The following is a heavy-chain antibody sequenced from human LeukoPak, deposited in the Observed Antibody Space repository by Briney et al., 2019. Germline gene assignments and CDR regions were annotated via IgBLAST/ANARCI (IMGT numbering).Heavy chain of an antibody. CDR2: IYYSGST. Sequence: PSETLSLTCTVSGVSISCYYWSWIRPPPGKGLEWIGYIYYSGSTNYNPSLKSRVTISVDTSKNQFSLKLSSVTAADTAVYYCARGSAAALDYWGQGTLVTVSS. CDR1: GVSISCYY. D-gene: IGHD2-2*01. CDR3: ARGSAAALDY. J-gene: IGHJ4*02. V-gene: IGHV4-59*01.